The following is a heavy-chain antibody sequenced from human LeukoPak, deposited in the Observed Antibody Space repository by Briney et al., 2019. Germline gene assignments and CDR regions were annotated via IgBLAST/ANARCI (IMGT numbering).Heavy chain of an antibody. Sequence: GGSLILSCAASGFTFSSYAMSWVRQAPGKGLEWVSAISGSGGSTYYADSVKGRFTISRDNSKNTLYLQMNSLRAEDTAVYYCAKVGGIAVAGMDYFDYWGQGTLVTVSS. CDR1: GFTFSSYA. J-gene: IGHJ4*02. D-gene: IGHD6-19*01. CDR3: AKVGGIAVAGMDYFDY. V-gene: IGHV3-23*01. CDR2: ISGSGGST.